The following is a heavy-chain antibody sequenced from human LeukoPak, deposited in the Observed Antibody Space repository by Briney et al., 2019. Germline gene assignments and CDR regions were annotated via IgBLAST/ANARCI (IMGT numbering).Heavy chain of an antibody. CDR1: GGSINYYY. J-gene: IGHJ6*03. V-gene: IGHV4-59*01. Sequence: SETLSLTCTVSGGSINYYYWSWIRQPPGKGLEYIGYIYSSGSTNYNPSLKSRVTMSVDTYKNQFSLKLSSVTAADTAVYYCARDSRYSDTSGYYYSHYYMDVWGKGTTVTVSS. CDR3: ARDSRYSDTSGYYYSHYYMDV. D-gene: IGHD3-22*01. CDR2: IYSSGST.